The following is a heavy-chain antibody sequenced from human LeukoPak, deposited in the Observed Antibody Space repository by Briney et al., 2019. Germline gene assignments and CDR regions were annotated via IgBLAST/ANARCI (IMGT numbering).Heavy chain of an antibody. CDR1: GFTFSSYG. CDR3: ARCPRGYYTPLDVDY. V-gene: IGHV3-30*02. J-gene: IGHJ4*02. Sequence: PGGSLRLSCAASGFTFSSYGMHWVRQAPGKGLEWVAFIRYDGSNKYYADSVKGRFTISRDNSKNTLYLQMNSLRAEDTAVYYCARCPRGYYTPLDVDYWGQGTLVTVSS. CDR2: IRYDGSNK. D-gene: IGHD3-3*01.